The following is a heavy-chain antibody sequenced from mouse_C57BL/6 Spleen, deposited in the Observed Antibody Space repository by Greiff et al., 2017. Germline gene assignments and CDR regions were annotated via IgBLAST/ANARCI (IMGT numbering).Heavy chain of an antibody. Sequence: EVKLMESGPGLVKPSQSPSLTCSVTGYSITSGYYWNWIRQFPGNKLEWMGYISYDGSNNYNPSLKNRISITRDTSKNQFFLKLNSVTTEDTATYYCARSTAFPYWYFDVWGTGTTVTVSS. CDR1: GYSITSGYY. CDR2: ISYDGSN. V-gene: IGHV3-6*01. CDR3: ARSTAFPYWYFDV. J-gene: IGHJ1*03. D-gene: IGHD1-2*01.